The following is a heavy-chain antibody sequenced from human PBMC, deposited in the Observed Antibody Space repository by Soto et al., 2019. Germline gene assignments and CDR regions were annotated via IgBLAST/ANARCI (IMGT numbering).Heavy chain of an antibody. CDR1: GFTFSSYG. J-gene: IGHJ4*02. CDR2: ISYDGSNK. D-gene: IGHD4-17*01. Sequence: QVQLVESGGGVVQPGRSLRLSCAASGFTFSSYGMHWVRQAPGKGLEWVAVISYDGSNKYYAESVKGRFTISRDNSKNTLYQQMNSLRAEDTAVYYCARERDGDYVFGYWGQGTLVTVSS. V-gene: IGHV3-30*03. CDR3: ARERDGDYVFGY.